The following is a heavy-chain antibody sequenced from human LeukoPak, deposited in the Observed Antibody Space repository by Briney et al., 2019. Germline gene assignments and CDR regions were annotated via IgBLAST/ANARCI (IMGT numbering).Heavy chain of an antibody. CDR2: IYHSGST. J-gene: IGHJ5*02. CDR1: GYSISSGYY. Sequence: PSETLSLTCAVSGYSISSGYYWGWIRQPPGKGLEWIGSIYHSGSTYYNPSLKSRVTISVDTSKNQFSLKLSSVTAADTAVYYCARGCTLDYYGSGSHNWFDPWGQGTLVTVSS. D-gene: IGHD3-10*01. CDR3: ARGCTLDYYGSGSHNWFDP. V-gene: IGHV4-38-2*01.